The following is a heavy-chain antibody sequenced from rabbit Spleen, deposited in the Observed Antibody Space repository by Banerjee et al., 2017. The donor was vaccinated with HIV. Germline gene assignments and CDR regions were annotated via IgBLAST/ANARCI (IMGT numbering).Heavy chain of an antibody. J-gene: IGHJ4*01. CDR2: IYAGSSTNT. V-gene: IGHV1S40*01. Sequence: QSLEESGGGLVRPGASLTLTCKASGFSFNSGYDMCWVRQATGKGLEWVACIYAGSSTNTYSATWAKGRFTCSKTSSTTVTLQMTSLTAADTATYFCARDLTGVIGWNFGWWGPGTLVTVS. CDR3: ARDLTGVIGWNFGW. D-gene: IGHD1-1*01. CDR1: GFSFNSGYD.